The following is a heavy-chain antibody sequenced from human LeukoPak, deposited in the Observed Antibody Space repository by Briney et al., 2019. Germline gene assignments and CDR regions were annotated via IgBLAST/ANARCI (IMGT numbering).Heavy chain of an antibody. J-gene: IGHJ4*02. CDR1: GFTFSSYA. CDR3: ATSITTPGALDI. D-gene: IGHD1-1*01. Sequence: PGGSLRLSCAASGFTFSSYAMSWVRQAPGKGLEWVARIVSETVGGRTDYAASVKGRFTISRDDSKSTLFLQMSSLKIEDTAVYYCATSITTPGALDIWGQGVLVTVSS. CDR2: IVSETVGGRT. V-gene: IGHV3-15*04.